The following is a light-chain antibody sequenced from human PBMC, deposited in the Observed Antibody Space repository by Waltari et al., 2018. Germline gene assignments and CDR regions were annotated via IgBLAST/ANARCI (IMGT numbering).Light chain of an antibody. CDR2: DVS. J-gene: IGLJ3*02. Sequence: QSALTQPASVSGSPGQSITISCTGTSSDVGGYNYVSWYQQHPGKAPKLMIYDVSKRPSGVLNRFSGSNSGTTASLSIAGLQAEDEADYYCSSYTSSSTWVVGGGTKLSVL. CDR1: SSDVGGYNY. CDR3: SSYTSSSTWV. V-gene: IGLV2-14*01.